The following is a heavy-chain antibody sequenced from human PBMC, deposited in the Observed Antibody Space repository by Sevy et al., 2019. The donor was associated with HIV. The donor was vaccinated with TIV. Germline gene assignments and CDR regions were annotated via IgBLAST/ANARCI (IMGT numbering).Heavy chain of an antibody. D-gene: IGHD2-21*01. CDR1: GFTFSSYW. V-gene: IGHV3-7*01. Sequence: GGSLRLSCAASGFTFSSYWMSWVRQAPGKGLEWVANIKQDGSEKYYVDSVKGRFTISRDNAKNSLYLHMNSLRAEDTAVYYCVRDKLTTAYYGIDVWGQGTKVTVSS. CDR3: VRDKLTTAYYGIDV. CDR2: IKQDGSEK. J-gene: IGHJ6*02.